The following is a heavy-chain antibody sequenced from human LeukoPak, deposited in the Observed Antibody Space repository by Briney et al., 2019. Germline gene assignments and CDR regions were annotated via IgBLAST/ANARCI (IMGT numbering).Heavy chain of an antibody. Sequence: GGSLRPSCAASGFTFNTNAMSWVRQAPGKGLEWVSAISGRTGGTYYADSVKGRFTISRDNSKSTLYLQMDSLRAEDTAVYYCAKCGNSGCHLIDYWGQGTLVTVSS. CDR1: GFTFNTNA. CDR3: AKCGNSGCHLIDY. D-gene: IGHD5-12*01. J-gene: IGHJ4*02. CDR2: ISGRTGGT. V-gene: IGHV3-23*01.